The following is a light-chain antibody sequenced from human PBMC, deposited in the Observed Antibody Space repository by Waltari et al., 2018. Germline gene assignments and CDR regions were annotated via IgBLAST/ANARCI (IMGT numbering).Light chain of an antibody. Sequence: EIVLTQSPVTLSLSAGERATLSCRASQSVFNYLAWYQQKPAQAPRLLIYDTSKRATGIPPRFSGSGSGIDFTLTISNLEAEDFALYYCQQGSLLPLTFGGGTKVEIK. V-gene: IGKV3-11*01. CDR2: DTS. J-gene: IGKJ4*01. CDR3: QQGSLLPLT. CDR1: QSVFNY.